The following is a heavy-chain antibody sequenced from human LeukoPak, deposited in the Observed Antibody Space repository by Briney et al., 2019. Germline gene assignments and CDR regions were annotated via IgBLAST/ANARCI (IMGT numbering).Heavy chain of an antibody. CDR1: GFTCSSYW. Sequence: GGSLRLSCAASGFTCSSYWMHWVRQAPGKGRVWVSRINSDGSSTSYADSVKGRFTISRDNAKNTLYLQMNSLRAEDTAVYYRARVPSSGWEGSVDYWGQGTLVTVSS. CDR3: ARVPSSGWEGSVDY. D-gene: IGHD6-19*01. CDR2: INSDGSST. J-gene: IGHJ4*02. V-gene: IGHV3-74*01.